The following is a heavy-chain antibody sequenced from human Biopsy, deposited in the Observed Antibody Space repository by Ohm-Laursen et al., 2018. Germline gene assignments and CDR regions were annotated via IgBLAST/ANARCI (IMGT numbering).Heavy chain of an antibody. Sequence: ASVKVSCKASGYSFTSYYMHWVRQAPGQGLEWMGMINPSGSTTSYPQIFQGRVTMTRDTSKSTVYMELSSLRAEDTAVYYCAKTGGGGSCYPHWGQGTLVTVSS. CDR3: AKTGGGGSCYPH. CDR2: INPSGSTT. CDR1: GYSFTSYY. V-gene: IGHV1-46*01. D-gene: IGHD2-15*01. J-gene: IGHJ4*02.